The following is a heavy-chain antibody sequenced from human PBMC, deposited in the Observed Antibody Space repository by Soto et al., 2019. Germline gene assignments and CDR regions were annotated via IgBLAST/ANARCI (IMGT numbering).Heavy chain of an antibody. D-gene: IGHD6-13*01. J-gene: IGHJ4*02. V-gene: IGHV3-48*04. Sequence: GGSLRLSCAASGFTFSRYSMNWVRQAPGKGLEWVAYISSGSDTIHYADSVRGRFTVSRDNAKNSLYLQMNSLRVEDTALYYCARDRAAGGYWGQGTLVTVSS. CDR1: GFTFSRYS. CDR2: ISSGSDTI. CDR3: ARDRAAGGY.